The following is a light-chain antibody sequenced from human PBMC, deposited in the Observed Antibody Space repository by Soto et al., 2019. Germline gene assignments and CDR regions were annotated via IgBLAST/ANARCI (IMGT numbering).Light chain of an antibody. CDR3: QQRSNWP. V-gene: IGKV3-11*01. J-gene: IGKJ3*01. Sequence: EIGLTQSPGTLSLSPGERATLSCRASQSVSSYLAWYQQKPGQAPRLLIYDASNRATGIPARFSGSGSGTDSTLTISSLEPEDFAVYYCQQRSNWPFGPGTKVDIK. CDR1: QSVSSY. CDR2: DAS.